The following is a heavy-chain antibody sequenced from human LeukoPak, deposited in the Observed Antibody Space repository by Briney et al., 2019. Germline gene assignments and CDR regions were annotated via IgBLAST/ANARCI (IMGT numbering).Heavy chain of an antibody. Sequence: GASVKVSCKASGYTFTNFGISWVRQAPGRGLEWMGWINAYNGNTNYAQKLQGRVTTTTDTSTSTAYMELRSLRSDDTAVYYCARGHNHFDYWGQGTLVTVSS. CDR3: ARGHNHFDY. D-gene: IGHD1-14*01. V-gene: IGHV1-18*01. J-gene: IGHJ4*02. CDR2: INAYNGNT. CDR1: GYTFTNFG.